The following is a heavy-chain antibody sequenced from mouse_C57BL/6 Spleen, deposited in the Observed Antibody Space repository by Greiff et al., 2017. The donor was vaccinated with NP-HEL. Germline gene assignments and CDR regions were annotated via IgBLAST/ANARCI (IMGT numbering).Heavy chain of an antibody. CDR2: IYPGSGNT. D-gene: IGHD2-1*01. CDR3: ARVYYGNSYFDY. Sequence: VQLQQSGPELVKPGASVKISCKASGYSFTSYYIHWVKQRPGQGLEWIGWIYPGSGNTKYNEKFKGKATLTADTSSSTAYMQLSSLTSEDSAVYYCARVYYGNSYFDYWGQGTTLTVSS. V-gene: IGHV1-66*01. J-gene: IGHJ2*01. CDR1: GYSFTSYY.